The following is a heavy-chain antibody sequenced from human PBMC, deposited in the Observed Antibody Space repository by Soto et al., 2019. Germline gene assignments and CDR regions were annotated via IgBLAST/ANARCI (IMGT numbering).Heavy chain of an antibody. CDR1: GFTFSSYA. CDR3: AKPNYYYGSGSYYNPYYYYGMDV. J-gene: IGHJ6*02. D-gene: IGHD3-10*01. Sequence: PGGSLRLSCAASGFTFSSYAMSWVRQAPGKGLEWVSAISGSGGSTYYADSVKGRFTISRDNSKNTLYLQMNSLRAEDTAVYYCAKPNYYYGSGSYYNPYYYYGMDVWGQGT. CDR2: ISGSGGST. V-gene: IGHV3-23*01.